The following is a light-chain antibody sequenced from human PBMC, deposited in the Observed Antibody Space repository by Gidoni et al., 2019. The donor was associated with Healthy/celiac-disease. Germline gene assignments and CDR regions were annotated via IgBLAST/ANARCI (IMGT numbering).Light chain of an antibody. CDR1: QSISSY. CDR3: QQSYSTLWT. V-gene: IGKV1-39*01. CDR2: AAS. J-gene: IGKJ1*01. Sequence: DIQMTQSPSSLSASVGDRVTIPCRASQSISSYLNWYQQKPGKAPKLLIYAASSLQSGVPSRFSGSGSWTDFTITISSLQPEDFATYYCQQSYSTLWTFXXXTKVEIK.